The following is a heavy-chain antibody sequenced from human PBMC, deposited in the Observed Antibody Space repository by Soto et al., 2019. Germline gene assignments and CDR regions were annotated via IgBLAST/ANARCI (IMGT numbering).Heavy chain of an antibody. Sequence: QVQLVQSGAEVKKPGSSVKVSCKASGGTFSPYTISWVRQAPGQGLEWMGRIIPFHGVTNYAQKFQARVTITAEKSTRTGYLELGGLGFEDTAMYYCTRDWEITVSTWSFGGFWGRGTLVTVSS. CDR1: GGTFSPYT. D-gene: IGHD3-10*01. J-gene: IGHJ4*02. CDR2: IIPFHGVT. CDR3: TRDWEITVSTWSFGGF. V-gene: IGHV1-69*08.